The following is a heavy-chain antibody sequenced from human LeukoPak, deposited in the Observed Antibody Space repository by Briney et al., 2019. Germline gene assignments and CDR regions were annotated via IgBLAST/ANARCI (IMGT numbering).Heavy chain of an antibody. Sequence: GGSLRLSCAASGFTVGSNYMSWVRQAPGKGLEWVSVIYSGGSTYYADSVKGRFTISKDNSKNTLYLQMNSLRAEDTAVYYCAREAVAGTLLGYWGQGTLVTVSS. V-gene: IGHV3-66*01. D-gene: IGHD6-19*01. CDR2: IYSGGST. CDR1: GFTVGSNY. CDR3: AREAVAGTLLGY. J-gene: IGHJ4*02.